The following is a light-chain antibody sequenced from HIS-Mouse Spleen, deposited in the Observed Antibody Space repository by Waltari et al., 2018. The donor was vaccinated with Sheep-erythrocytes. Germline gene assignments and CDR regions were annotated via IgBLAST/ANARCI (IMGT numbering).Light chain of an antibody. J-gene: IGLJ2*01. CDR2: GNS. CDR1: SSNIGARYA. CDR3: QSYDSSLSGSVV. Sequence: QSVLTQPPSVSGAPGQRVTIPCTGSSSNIGARYAVHWSQQLPGTAPNLLIYGNSNRTSGVPDRFSGSKSGTSASLAITGLQAEDEADYYCQSYDSSLSGSVVFGGGTKLTVL. V-gene: IGLV1-40*01.